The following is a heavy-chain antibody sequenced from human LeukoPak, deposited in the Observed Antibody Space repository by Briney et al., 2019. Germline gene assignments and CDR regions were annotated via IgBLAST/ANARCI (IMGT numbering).Heavy chain of an antibody. Sequence: GSLRLSCAASGFTFSTYTMSWVRQPPGKGLEWIGEINHSGSPNYNPSLKSRVTISVDTSKNQFSLNLTSVTAADTAVYYCARTSHYYDSSGYYSPFDYWGQGTLVTVSS. CDR3: ARTSHYYDSSGYYSPFDY. CDR1: GFTFSTYT. V-gene: IGHV4-34*01. D-gene: IGHD3-22*01. CDR2: INHSGSP. J-gene: IGHJ4*02.